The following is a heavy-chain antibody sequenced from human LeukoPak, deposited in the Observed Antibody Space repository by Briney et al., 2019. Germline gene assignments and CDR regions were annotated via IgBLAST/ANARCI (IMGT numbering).Heavy chain of an antibody. J-gene: IGHJ4*02. CDR1: GFTLSSYW. Sequence: GGSLRLSCAASGFTLSSYWMSWVRQAPGKGLEWVANIKQDGSEKYYVDSVKGRFTISRDNAKNSLYLQMNSLRAEDTAVYYCARALYGDYDYWGQGTLVTVSS. V-gene: IGHV3-7*01. CDR3: ARALYGDYDY. CDR2: IKQDGSEK. D-gene: IGHD4-17*01.